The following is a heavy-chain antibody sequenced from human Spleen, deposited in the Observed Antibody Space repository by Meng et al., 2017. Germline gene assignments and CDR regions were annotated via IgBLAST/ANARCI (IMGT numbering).Heavy chain of an antibody. CDR3: ARGRAGDDFDY. V-gene: IGHV1-46*01. D-gene: IGHD3-10*01. Sequence: ASVKVSCKASGYTFTSYYMHWVRQAPGQGLEWMGIINPSGGSTSYAQKFQGRVTMTRDTSTSTAYMELSSLTSDDTAAYYCARGRAGDDFDYWGQGTLVTVSS. CDR2: INPSGGST. J-gene: IGHJ4*02. CDR1: GYTFTSYY.